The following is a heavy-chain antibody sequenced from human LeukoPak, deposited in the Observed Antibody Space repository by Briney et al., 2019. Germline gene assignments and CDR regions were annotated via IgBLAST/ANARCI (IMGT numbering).Heavy chain of an antibody. CDR2: IKQDGSEK. V-gene: IGHV3-7*01. CDR1: GFTLSSYW. D-gene: IGHD2-15*01. Sequence: GGSLRLSCAASGFTLSSYWMSWVRQAPGKGLEWVANIKQDGSEKYYVDSVKGRFTISRDNAKNSLYLQMNSLRAEDTAVYYCARDVPYCSGGSCYPGDAFDIWGQGTMVTVSS. CDR3: ARDVPYCSGGSCYPGDAFDI. J-gene: IGHJ3*02.